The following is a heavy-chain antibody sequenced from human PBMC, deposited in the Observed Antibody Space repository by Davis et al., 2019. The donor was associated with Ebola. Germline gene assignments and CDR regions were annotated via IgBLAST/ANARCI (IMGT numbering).Heavy chain of an antibody. Sequence: SVKVSCKASGFTFTSSAIQWVRQARGQRLEWIGWIVVGSGNTNYAQKFQGRVTITRDTSISTAYMELGRLTSDDTAVYYCARDRSSSWGQGTLVTVSS. J-gene: IGHJ4*02. CDR3: ARDRSSS. V-gene: IGHV1-58*02. D-gene: IGHD6-13*01. CDR2: IVVGSGNT. CDR1: GFTFTSSA.